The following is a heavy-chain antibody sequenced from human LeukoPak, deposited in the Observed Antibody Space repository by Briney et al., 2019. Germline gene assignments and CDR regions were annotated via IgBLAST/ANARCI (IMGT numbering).Heavy chain of an antibody. Sequence: PSETLSLTCTVSGGSIINSNYYWDWIRQPPGKGLEWIGGLHHSGSTYYNPSLKRRVTVSVDTSKNHFSLKLSSVTAADTAVYYCARRGSGYNTNFAYWGQGTLVTVSS. CDR3: ARRGSGYNTNFAY. J-gene: IGHJ4*02. CDR2: LHHSGST. V-gene: IGHV4-39*02. D-gene: IGHD6-19*01. CDR1: GGSIINSNYY.